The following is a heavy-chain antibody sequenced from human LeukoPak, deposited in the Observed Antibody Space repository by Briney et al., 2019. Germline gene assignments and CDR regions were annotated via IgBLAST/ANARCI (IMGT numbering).Heavy chain of an antibody. D-gene: IGHD2-2*02. CDR2: INPNSGGT. J-gene: IGHJ4*02. Sequence: ASVKVSCKASGYTFTGYYMHWVRQAPGLGLEWMGWINPNSGGTNYAQRFQGRVTMTRDTSISTAYMELSRLRSDDTAVYYCARVRAYCSSTRCYNHPPDYWGQGTLVTVSS. V-gene: IGHV1-2*02. CDR3: ARVRAYCSSTRCYNHPPDY. CDR1: GYTFTGYY.